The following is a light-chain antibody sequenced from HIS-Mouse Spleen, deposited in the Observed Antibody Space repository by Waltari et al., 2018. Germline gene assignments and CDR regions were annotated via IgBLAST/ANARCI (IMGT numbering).Light chain of an antibody. J-gene: IGLJ1*01. CDR1: SSDVGGYNY. Sequence: QSALTQPASVSGSPGQSITISCTGTSSDVGGYNYVSWCQQHPGKAPKHMIYPVSNLPSGLSNRFSGSKSGNTASLTISGLQAEDEADYYCSSYTSSSTLYVFGTGTKVTVL. CDR2: PVS. V-gene: IGLV2-14*03. CDR3: SSYTSSSTLYV.